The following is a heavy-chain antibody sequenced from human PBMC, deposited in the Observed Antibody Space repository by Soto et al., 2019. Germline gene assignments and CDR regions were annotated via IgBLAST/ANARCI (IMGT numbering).Heavy chain of an antibody. CDR2: ISGSGGST. CDR3: AKDRGLYYYGSGSYSGAFDI. V-gene: IGHV3-23*01. J-gene: IGHJ3*02. D-gene: IGHD3-10*01. Sequence: GGSLRLSCEASGFTFSRYAMSWVRQAPGKGLEWVSAISGSGGSTYHADSVKGRFTISRDNSKNTLYLQMNSLRAEDTAVYYCAKDRGLYYYGSGSYSGAFDIWGQGTMVTVSS. CDR1: GFTFSRYA.